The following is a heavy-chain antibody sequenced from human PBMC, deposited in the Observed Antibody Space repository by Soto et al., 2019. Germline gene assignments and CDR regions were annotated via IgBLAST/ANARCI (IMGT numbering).Heavy chain of an antibody. CDR1: GYTFTSYG. V-gene: IGHV1-18*01. D-gene: IGHD3-9*01. CDR2: ISAYNGNT. J-gene: IGHJ4*02. Sequence: QVQLVQSGAEVKKPGASVKVSCKASGYTFTSYGISWVRQAPGQGLEWMGWISAYNGNTNYAQKLQGRVTMTTDTPASTAYMGLRSLRSDDTAVYYCARACSCDILTGGCRRGDYWGQGTLVIVSS. CDR3: ARACSCDILTGGCRRGDY.